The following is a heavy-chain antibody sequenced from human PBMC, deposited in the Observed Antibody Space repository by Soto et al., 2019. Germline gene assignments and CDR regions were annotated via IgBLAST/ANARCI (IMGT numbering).Heavy chain of an antibody. J-gene: IGHJ4*02. CDR2: ISSEGTTT. V-gene: IGHV3-74*01. CDR1: GLTFSKYW. CDR3: AIQDCTNDVCLEAAVTVGGALEY. D-gene: IGHD2-8*01. Sequence: EVQLVESGGGLVQPGKALRLSCAASGLTFSKYWMHWVRQAPGKGPVWVSSISSEGTTTDYADSVKGRFTISRDNAKNTLDLQMDSLRVEDTAVYYCAIQDCTNDVCLEAAVTVGGALEYWGKGAQVTVSS.